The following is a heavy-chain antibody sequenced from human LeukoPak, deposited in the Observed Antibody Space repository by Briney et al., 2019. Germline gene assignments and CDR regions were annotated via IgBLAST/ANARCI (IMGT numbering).Heavy chain of an antibody. CDR2: IYPGDSDT. V-gene: IGHV5-51*01. D-gene: IGHD6-19*01. CDR3: ARLRSSGWFPDN. Sequence: GESLKISCEGSGYKFTSSWIAWVRQVPGKGLDYLGIIYPGDSDTKYSPSFQGRVTISADKSISIAYLQWGSLEASDVAMYYCARLRSSGWFPDNWGPGTPVSVSS. CDR1: GYKFTSSW. J-gene: IGHJ4*02.